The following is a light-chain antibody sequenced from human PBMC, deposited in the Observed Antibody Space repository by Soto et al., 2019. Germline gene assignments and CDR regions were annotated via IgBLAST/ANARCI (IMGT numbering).Light chain of an antibody. Sequence: ESVLTQSPVTLSLSPGEGATLSCRASQSSSSYLAWYQQKPGQAPRLLIYDTSKRATGIPARFSGSGSGTDFTLTISSLEPEDFAVYYCQQRSNWPPLWTFGQGTKVEIK. CDR2: DTS. CDR1: QSSSSY. V-gene: IGKV3-11*01. J-gene: IGKJ1*01. CDR3: QQRSNWPPLWT.